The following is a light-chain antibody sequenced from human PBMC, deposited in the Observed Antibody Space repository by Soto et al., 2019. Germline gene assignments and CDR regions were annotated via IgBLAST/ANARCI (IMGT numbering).Light chain of an antibody. CDR1: QSVLHSNGYNY. CDR2: LGS. CDR3: MQALQTPLFT. Sequence: DIVMTQSPLSLPVTPGEPASISCRSSQSVLHSNGYNYLDWYLQKPGQSPQLLIYLGSNRASGVPDRFSGSGSGTDFTLKISRVEAEDVGVYYCMQALQTPLFTFGPGTKVDIK. J-gene: IGKJ3*01. V-gene: IGKV2-28*01.